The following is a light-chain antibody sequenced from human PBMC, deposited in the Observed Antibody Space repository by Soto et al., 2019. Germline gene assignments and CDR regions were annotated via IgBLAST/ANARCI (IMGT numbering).Light chain of an antibody. CDR1: KSDIGVYDF. J-gene: IGLJ1*01. CDR3: KSYAGSNTYV. V-gene: IGLV2-8*01. Sequence: LTQPPSASGPPGQSVTISCTGTKSDIGVYDFVSWYQHHPGKAPRLIIYEVVQRPSGIPDRFSGSKSGNTASLTVSGLQAADEADYFCKSYAGSNTYVFGSGTKVTVL. CDR2: EVV.